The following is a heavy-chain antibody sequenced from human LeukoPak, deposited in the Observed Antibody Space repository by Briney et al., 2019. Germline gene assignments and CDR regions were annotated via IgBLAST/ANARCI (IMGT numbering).Heavy chain of an antibody. D-gene: IGHD2-15*01. CDR3: ARGNVVLVVARSDAFDM. CDR2: ISSTSSYI. CDR1: GFTFSDYS. J-gene: IGHJ3*02. Sequence: GGSLRLSCAASGFTFSDYSMNWVRQAPGKGLEWVSSISSTSSYIYYADSVKGRFTISRDNAKNSLYLQMNSLRAEDTALYYCARGNVVLVVARSDAFDMWGQGTMVTVSS. V-gene: IGHV3-21*04.